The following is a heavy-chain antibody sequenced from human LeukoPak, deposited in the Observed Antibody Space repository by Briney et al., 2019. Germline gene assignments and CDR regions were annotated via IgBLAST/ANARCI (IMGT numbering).Heavy chain of an antibody. V-gene: IGHV3-21*01. J-gene: IGHJ4*02. CDR1: GFTFSNAW. CDR2: ISSSSSYI. D-gene: IGHD6-19*01. CDR3: ARDHSPEWLGDFDY. Sequence: PGGSLRLSCAASGFTFSNAWMNWVRQAPGKGLEWVSSISSSSSYIYYADSVKGRFTISRDNAKNSLYLQMNSLRAEDTAVYYCARDHSPEWLGDFDYWGQGTLVTVSS.